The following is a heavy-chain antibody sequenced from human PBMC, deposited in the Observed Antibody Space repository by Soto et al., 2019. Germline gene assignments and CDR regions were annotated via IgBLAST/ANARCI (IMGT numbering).Heavy chain of an antibody. CDR1: GGSISSSSYY. CDR3: ARQDTIGRLFDY. J-gene: IGHJ4*02. CDR2: IYYSGST. D-gene: IGHD3-9*01. V-gene: IGHV4-39*01. Sequence: SETLSLTCTVSGGSISSSSYYWGWIRQPPGKGLEWIGSIYYSGSTYYNPSLKSRVTISVDTSKNQFSLKLSSVTAADTAVYYCARQDTIGRLFDYWGQGTLVTSPQ.